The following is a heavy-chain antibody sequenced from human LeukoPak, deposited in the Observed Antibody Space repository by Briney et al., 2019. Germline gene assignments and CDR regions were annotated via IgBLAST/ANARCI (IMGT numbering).Heavy chain of an antibody. CDR1: GGTFSSYA. D-gene: IGHD5-12*01. Sequence: SVKVSCKASGGTFSSYAISWVRQAPGQGLEWMGRIIPILGIANYAQKFQGRVTITADKSTSTAYMELSSLRSEDTAVYYCARGPYSGYDFDYWGQGTLVTVSS. J-gene: IGHJ4*02. V-gene: IGHV1-69*04. CDR2: IIPILGIA. CDR3: ARGPYSGYDFDY.